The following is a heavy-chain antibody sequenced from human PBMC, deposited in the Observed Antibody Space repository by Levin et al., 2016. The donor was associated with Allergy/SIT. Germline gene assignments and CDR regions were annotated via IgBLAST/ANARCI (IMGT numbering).Heavy chain of an antibody. J-gene: IGHJ4*02. D-gene: IGHD6-13*01. V-gene: IGHV3-23*01. CDR3: TKGAVLRDSWAPFEY. CDR1: GFTFSSYA. CDR2: ITASGDNT. Sequence: GESLKISCAASGFTFSSYAMYWVRQAPGKGLEWVSVITASGDNTNYADSVKGRFTISRDNSKNTLYLQMDSLRAEDTATYYCTKGAVLRDSWAPFEYWGQGTLVTVSS.